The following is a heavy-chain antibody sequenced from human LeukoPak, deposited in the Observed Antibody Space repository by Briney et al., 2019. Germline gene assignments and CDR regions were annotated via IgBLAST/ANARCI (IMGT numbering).Heavy chain of an antibody. J-gene: IGHJ5*02. CDR3: ARGYCSSTSCLNWFDP. CDR2: IIPILGIA. Sequence: EASVKVSCKASGGTFSSYAISWVRQAPGQGLEWMRRIIPILGIANYAQKFQGRVTITADKSTSTAYMELSSLRSEDTAVYYCARGYCSSTSCLNWFDPWGQGTLVTVSS. D-gene: IGHD2-2*01. V-gene: IGHV1-69*04. CDR1: GGTFSSYA.